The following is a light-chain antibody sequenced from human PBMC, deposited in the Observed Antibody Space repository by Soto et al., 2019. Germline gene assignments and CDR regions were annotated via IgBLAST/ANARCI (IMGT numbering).Light chain of an antibody. V-gene: IGLV2-14*01. J-gene: IGLJ3*02. CDR2: EVS. CDR3: CSYGGPYTWL. CDR1: SSDVGGYNY. Sequence: QSVLTQPASVSGSPGQSITISCTGTSSDVGGYNYVSWYQQHPGKAPKLMIYEVSNRPSGVSNRFSGSKSGNTASLTISGLQADDEADYICCSYGGPYTWLFGGGTKLTVL.